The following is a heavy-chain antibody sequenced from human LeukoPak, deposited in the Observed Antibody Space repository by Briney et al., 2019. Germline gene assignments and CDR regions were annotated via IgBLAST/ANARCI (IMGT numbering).Heavy chain of an antibody. V-gene: IGHV3-23*01. Sequence: PGGSLRLSCAASEFTFSSYAMSWVRQAPGEGLEWVSTISGSGGSTFYADSVKGRFTISRDNSKNTLYLQMNSLRAEDTAVYFCAKCGTVLVRYWYFDYWGQGTLVTVSS. CDR2: ISGSGGST. D-gene: IGHD3-9*01. J-gene: IGHJ4*02. CDR3: AKCGTVLVRYWYFDY. CDR1: EFTFSSYA.